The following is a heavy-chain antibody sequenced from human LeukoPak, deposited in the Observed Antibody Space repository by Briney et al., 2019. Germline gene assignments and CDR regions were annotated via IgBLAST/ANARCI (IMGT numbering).Heavy chain of an antibody. CDR2: IKPNSGST. V-gene: IGHV1-2*02. J-gene: IGHJ6*03. CDR3: AKGESQWYYYYMDV. D-gene: IGHD6-19*01. Sequence: ASVKVSCKASGYTFIGHYIHWVRQAPGQGLEWMGWIKPNSGSTNYAQKFQGRVTMTGDPSISAAYMELSRLRSDDTAVYYCAKGESQWYYYYMDVWGKGTTVTVSS. CDR1: GYTFIGHY.